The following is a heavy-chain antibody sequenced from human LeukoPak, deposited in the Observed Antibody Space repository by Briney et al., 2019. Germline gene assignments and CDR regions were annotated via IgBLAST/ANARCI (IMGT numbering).Heavy chain of an antibody. D-gene: IGHD3/OR15-3a*01. V-gene: IGHV4-34*01. J-gene: IGHJ5*02. CDR3: ARESRDWHPPNWFDP. CDR1: GGSFSGYY. CDR2: INHSGST. Sequence: PSETLSLTCAVYGGSFSGYYWSWIRQPPGKGLEWIGEINHSGSTNYNPSLKSRVTISVDTSKNQFSLKLSSVTAADTAVYYCARESRDWHPPNWFDPWGQGTLVTVSS.